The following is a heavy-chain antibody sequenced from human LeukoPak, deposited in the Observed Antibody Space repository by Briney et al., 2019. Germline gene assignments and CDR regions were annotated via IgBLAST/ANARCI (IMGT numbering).Heavy chain of an antibody. CDR2: IYYSGST. J-gene: IGHJ3*02. CDR3: AREMTRVGATTADAFDI. D-gene: IGHD1-26*01. Sequence: SETLSLTCTVSGGSISSSSYYWGWLRQPPGKGLEWIGSIYYSGSTYYNPSLKSRVTISVGTSKNQFSLKLSSVTAADTAVYYCAREMTRVGATTADAFDIWGQGTMVTVSS. V-gene: IGHV4-39*02. CDR1: GGSISSSSYY.